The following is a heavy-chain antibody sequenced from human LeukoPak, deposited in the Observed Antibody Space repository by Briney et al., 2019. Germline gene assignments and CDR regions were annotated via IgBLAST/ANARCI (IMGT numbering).Heavy chain of an antibody. CDR2: IEKDGSDK. V-gene: IGHV3-7*01. J-gene: IGHJ3*02. Sequence: GGSLRLSCAASRFTFRNYWMSWVREATGKGLEWVANIEKDGSDKYYVDSVKGRFTISRDNAEKSLYLQMNSLRVEDTAVYYCATCSRQQLPEDVFDIWGRGTMVTVSS. CDR3: ATCSRQQLPEDVFDI. CDR1: RFTFRNYW. D-gene: IGHD6-13*01.